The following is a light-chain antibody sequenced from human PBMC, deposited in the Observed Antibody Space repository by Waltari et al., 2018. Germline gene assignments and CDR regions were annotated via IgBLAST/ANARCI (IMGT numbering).Light chain of an antibody. J-gene: IGLJ3*02. CDR3: HSTHSNYWV. CDR2: KDT. V-gene: IGLV3-25*03. Sequence: SYELTQPPSVSVSPGQTATITCSGYELPKQYAYWYQPRPGQAPVLVIYKDTERPSGIPERISGSSSGTTVTLTISGVQAEDEADYYCHSTHSNYWVFGGGTKLTVL. CDR1: ELPKQY.